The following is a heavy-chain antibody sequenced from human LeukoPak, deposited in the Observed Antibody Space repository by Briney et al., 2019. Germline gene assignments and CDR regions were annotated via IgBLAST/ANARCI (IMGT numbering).Heavy chain of an antibody. D-gene: IGHD1-26*01. CDR3: ARDQVGYYYYYYMDV. V-gene: IGHV4-61*02. CDR1: GGSISSGNYY. J-gene: IGHJ6*03. Sequence: TSETLSLTCTVSGGSISSGNYYGSWIRQPAGKGLEWIGRIYTSGSTNYNPSLKSRVTISVDTSKNQFSLKLSSVTAADTAVYYCARDQVGYYYYYYMDVWGKGTTVTVSS. CDR2: IYTSGST.